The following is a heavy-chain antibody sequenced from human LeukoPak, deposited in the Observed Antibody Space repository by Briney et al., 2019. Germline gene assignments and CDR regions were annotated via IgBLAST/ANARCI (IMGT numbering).Heavy chain of an antibody. D-gene: IGHD3-22*01. CDR1: GGTFRIYA. CDR3: ARGGYYYDSSGYWGAFDI. Sequence: SVKVSCKASGGTFRIYAISWVRQAPGQGLEWMGGIIPIFCTANYAQKFQGRVTITADESTSTAYMELSSLRSEDTAVYYCARGGYYYDSSGYWGAFDICGEGTMVTVSS. J-gene: IGHJ3*02. V-gene: IGHV1-69*13. CDR2: IIPIFCTA.